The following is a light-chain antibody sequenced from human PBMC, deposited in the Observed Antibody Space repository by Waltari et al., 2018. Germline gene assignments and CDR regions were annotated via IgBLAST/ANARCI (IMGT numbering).Light chain of an antibody. Sequence: EVVMTQSPDTLSVSPGERATLSCRASQSIATNLAWYQQRRGQAPRLLIFDASTRATSISGRFSGSGSGTEFTLTISSLQSDDSAVYYCQQYNRWPPITFGQGTRLEIK. V-gene: IGKV3-15*01. CDR1: QSIATN. CDR3: QQYNRWPPIT. J-gene: IGKJ5*01. CDR2: DAS.